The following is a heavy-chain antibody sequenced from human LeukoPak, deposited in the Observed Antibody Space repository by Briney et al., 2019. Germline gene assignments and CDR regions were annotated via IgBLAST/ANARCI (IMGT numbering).Heavy chain of an antibody. D-gene: IGHD1-1*01. V-gene: IGHV3-33*01. J-gene: IGHJ4*02. CDR2: IWYDGSNK. Sequence: GGSLRLSCAASGFTFSTYGMHWVRQAPGKGLEWVAVIWYDGSNKFYADSVRGRFTISRDNSKNTLYLQMNSLRAEDTAVYYCARDLTLQLEPYWGQGTLVTVSS. CDR1: GFTFSTYG. CDR3: ARDLTLQLEPY.